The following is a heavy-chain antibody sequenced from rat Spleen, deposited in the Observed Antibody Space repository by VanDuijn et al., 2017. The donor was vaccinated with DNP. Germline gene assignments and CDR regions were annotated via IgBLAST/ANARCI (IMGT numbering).Heavy chain of an antibody. CDR3: ARWSRYFDY. J-gene: IGHJ2*01. V-gene: IGHV3-1*01. CDR2: ISYSGNI. CDR1: GYSITSNY. Sequence: EVQLQESGPGLVKPSQSLSLTCSVTGYSITSNYWGWIRKFPGNKMEWMGYISYSGNIRYNPSLKSRFSITRDTSKNQFFLQLNSVTTEDTATYYCARWSRYFDYWGQGVMVTVSS.